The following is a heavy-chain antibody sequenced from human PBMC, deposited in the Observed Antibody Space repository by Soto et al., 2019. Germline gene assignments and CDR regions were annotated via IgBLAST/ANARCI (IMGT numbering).Heavy chain of an antibody. CDR1: GGSFSGYY. V-gene: IGHV4-34*01. CDR3: ARGADEVVAAHVDY. CDR2: INHSGST. Sequence: QVQLQQWGAGLLKPSETLSLTCAVYGGSFSGYYWSWIRQPPGKGLEWIGEINHSGSTNYNPSLKSRVTISVDTSKNQFSLELSSVTAADTAVYYCARGADEVVAAHVDYWGQGTLVTVSS. J-gene: IGHJ4*02. D-gene: IGHD2-15*01.